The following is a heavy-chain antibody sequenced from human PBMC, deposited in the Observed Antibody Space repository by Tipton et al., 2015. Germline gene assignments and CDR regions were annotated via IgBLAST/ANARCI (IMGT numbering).Heavy chain of an antibody. Sequence: SLRLSCAASGFTFRTSAMTWVRQSPGKGLEWVSTISRSGDTTYYADSVQGRFSISRDNFRSTLYLQMNSLRAEDTAIYYCTKGSAASRPYYFDYWGQGTRVTVSS. CDR3: TKGSAASRPYYFDY. CDR1: GFTFRTSA. CDR2: ISRSGDTT. D-gene: IGHD6-13*01. V-gene: IGHV3-23*01. J-gene: IGHJ4*02.